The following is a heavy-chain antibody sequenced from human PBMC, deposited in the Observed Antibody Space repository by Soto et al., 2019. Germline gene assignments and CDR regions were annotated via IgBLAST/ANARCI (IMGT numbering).Heavy chain of an antibody. CDR3: ARAGYDFWSGYYPIDY. CDR1: GFTFSSYS. D-gene: IGHD3-3*01. V-gene: IGHV3-48*01. CDR2: ISSSSSTI. Sequence: EVQLVESGGGLVQPGGSLRLSCAASGFTFSSYSMNWVRQAPGKGLEWVSYISSSSSTIYYADSVKGRFTISRDNAKNSLYLQMNSLRAEDTAVYYCARAGYDFWSGYYPIDYWGQGTLVTVSS. J-gene: IGHJ4*02.